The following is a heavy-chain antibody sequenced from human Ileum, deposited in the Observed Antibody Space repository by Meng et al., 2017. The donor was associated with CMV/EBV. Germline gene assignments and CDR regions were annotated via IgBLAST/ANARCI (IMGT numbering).Heavy chain of an antibody. V-gene: IGHV4-30-4*08. CDR3: ARQRGYCSGGSCYHFDY. J-gene: IGHJ4*02. CDR1: GGSISSGDYY. D-gene: IGHD2-15*01. Sequence: QAQTAESGPCLVKPAPTLSLTCTVSGGSISSGDYYWSWIRQPPGKGLEWIGYIYYSGSTYYNPSLKSRVTISVDTSKNQFSLKLSSVTAADTAVYYCARQRGYCSGGSCYHFDYWGQGTLVTVSS. CDR2: IYYSGST.